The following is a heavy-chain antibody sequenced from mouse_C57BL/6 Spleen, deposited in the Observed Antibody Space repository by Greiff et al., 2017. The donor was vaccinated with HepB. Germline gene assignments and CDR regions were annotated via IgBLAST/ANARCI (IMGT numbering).Heavy chain of an antibody. CDR1: GFSFNTYA. V-gene: IGHV10-1*01. Sequence: EVQRVESGGGLVQPKGSLKLSCAASGFSFNTYAMNWVRQAPGKGLEWVARIRSKSNNYATYYADSVKDRFTISRDDSESMLYLQMNNLKTEDTAMYYCVGGPEGFAYWGQGTLVTVSA. CDR3: VGGPEGFAY. J-gene: IGHJ3*01. CDR2: IRSKSNNYAT.